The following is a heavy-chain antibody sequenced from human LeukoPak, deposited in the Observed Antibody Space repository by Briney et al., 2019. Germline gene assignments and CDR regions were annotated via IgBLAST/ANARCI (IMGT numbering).Heavy chain of an antibody. D-gene: IGHD3-22*01. CDR3: ARDQYYYDSSGLWDY. CDR1: GYTFTGYY. V-gene: IGHV1-2*02. J-gene: IGHJ4*02. CDR2: INPNSGGT. Sequence: GASVKVSCKASGYTFTGYYMHWVRQAPGQGLEWMGWINPNSGGTNYAQKFQGRVTMTRDTSISTAYMELSRLRSDDTAVYYCARDQYYYDSSGLWDYWGRGTLVTVSS.